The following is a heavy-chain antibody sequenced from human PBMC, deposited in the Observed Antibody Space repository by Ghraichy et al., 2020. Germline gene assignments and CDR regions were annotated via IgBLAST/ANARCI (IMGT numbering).Heavy chain of an antibody. CDR3: AGMADAGFDS. Sequence: GGSLRLSCAASGFTFSRYWMSWVRQAPGKGLEWVANIKYDGDDKYYEDSVKGRFTISRDNAKNSLYLQMNSLRAEETAVYHCAGMADAGFDSWGQGTLLTVSS. CDR1: GFTFSRYW. J-gene: IGHJ4*02. CDR2: IKYDGDDK. D-gene: IGHD2-2*01. V-gene: IGHV3-7*01.